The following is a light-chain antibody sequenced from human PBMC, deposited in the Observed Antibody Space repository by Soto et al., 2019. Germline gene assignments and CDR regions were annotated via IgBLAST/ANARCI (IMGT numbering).Light chain of an antibody. CDR2: EVS. J-gene: IGKJ1*01. V-gene: IGKV3-20*01. Sequence: EIVLTQSPGTLSLSPGERATLSCRASQSVSSNYLAWYQQKPGQAPRLLIYEVSRRATAIPDRFSGSGSGTDFALTISRLDPEDFAVYYCQQYGGSPPVTFGQGTKVDIK. CDR3: QQYGGSPPVT. CDR1: QSVSSNY.